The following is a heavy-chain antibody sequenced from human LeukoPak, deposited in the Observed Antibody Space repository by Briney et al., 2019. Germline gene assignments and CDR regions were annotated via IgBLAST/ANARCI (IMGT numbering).Heavy chain of an antibody. D-gene: IGHD5-12*01. CDR3: AAFRGYRGPFGFFDI. CDR1: GSTFSSYE. CDR2: ISESGKTI. V-gene: IGHV3-48*03. J-gene: IGHJ3*02. Sequence: GGSLRLSCAVSGSTFSSYEMKRVRQAPGKGLEWVSYISESGKTIFYADSVKGRFTISRDNGKNSLYLQMNSLRAEDTAVYYCAAFRGYRGPFGFFDIWGQGTMVPVSS.